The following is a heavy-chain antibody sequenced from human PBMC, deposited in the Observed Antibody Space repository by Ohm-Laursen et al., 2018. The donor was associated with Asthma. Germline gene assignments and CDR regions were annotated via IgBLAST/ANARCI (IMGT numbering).Heavy chain of an antibody. J-gene: IGHJ4*02. V-gene: IGHV1-3*01. CDR2: INAGNGNT. Sequence: SVKVSCKASGYTFTSYAMHWVRQAPGQRLEWMGWINAGNGNTKYSQKFQGRVTITRDTSASTAYMELSSLRSEDTAVYYCALTYYGSGSYFGSLDYWGQGTLVTVSS. CDR3: ALTYYGSGSYFGSLDY. CDR1: GYTFTSYA. D-gene: IGHD3-10*01.